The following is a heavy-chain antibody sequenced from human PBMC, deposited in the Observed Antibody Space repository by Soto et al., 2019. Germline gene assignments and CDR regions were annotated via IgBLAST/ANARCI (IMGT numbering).Heavy chain of an antibody. CDR1: GFTFSSFG. CDR3: ARERSEYSGYEPLDY. J-gene: IGHJ4*02. CDR2: ISSSTSHI. V-gene: IGHV3-21*01. Sequence: GGSLRLSCAASGFTFSSFGLNWIRQAPGKGLEWVSSISSSTSHIYYAESVKGRFTISRDNAKKSLYLQMNSLRAEDTAVYYCARERSEYSGYEPLDYWGQGTLVTVSS. D-gene: IGHD5-12*01.